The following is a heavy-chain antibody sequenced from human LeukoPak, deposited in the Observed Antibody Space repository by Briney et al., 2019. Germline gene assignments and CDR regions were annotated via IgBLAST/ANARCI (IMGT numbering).Heavy chain of an antibody. V-gene: IGHV4-34*01. CDR1: GGSFSGYY. J-gene: IGHJ4*02. CDR2: INHSGST. D-gene: IGHD6-13*01. CDR3: ARGPGIAAAGTFDY. Sequence: SETLFLTCAVYGGSFSGYYWSWIRQPPGKGLEWIGEINHSGSTNYNPSLKSRVTISVDMSKNQFSLKLSSVTAADTAVYYCARGPGIAAAGTFDYWGQGTLVTVSS.